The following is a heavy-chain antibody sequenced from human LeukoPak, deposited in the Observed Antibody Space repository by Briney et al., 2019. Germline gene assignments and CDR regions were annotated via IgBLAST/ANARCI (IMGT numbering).Heavy chain of an antibody. D-gene: IGHD3-22*01. J-gene: IGHJ4*02. V-gene: IGHV3-21*01. CDR3: ARAPYYYDSGTIDY. CDR2: ISSSSSYI. Sequence: GGSLRLSCAASGFTFSSDSMNWVRQAPGEGLEWVSSISSSSSYIYYADSVKGRFTISRDNAKNSLYLQMNSLRAEDTAVYYCARAPYYYDSGTIDYWGQGTLVTVSS. CDR1: GFTFSSDS.